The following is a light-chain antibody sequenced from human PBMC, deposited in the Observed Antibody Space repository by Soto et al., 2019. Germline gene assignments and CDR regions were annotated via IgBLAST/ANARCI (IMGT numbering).Light chain of an antibody. CDR2: DVS. Sequence: QSALTQPRSVSGSLGQAVTISSTGTSSDVGGYNYVSWYQQHPGKAPKLMIYDVSKRPSGVPDRFSGSKSGNTASLTISGLQAEDEADYYCCSYAGSYTYVFGTGTKV. V-gene: IGLV2-11*01. J-gene: IGLJ1*01. CDR3: CSYAGSYTYV. CDR1: SSDVGGYNY.